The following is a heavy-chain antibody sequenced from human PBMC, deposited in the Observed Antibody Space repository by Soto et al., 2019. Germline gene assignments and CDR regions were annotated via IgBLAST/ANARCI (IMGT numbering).Heavy chain of an antibody. CDR2: IWNDGSNK. CDR3: ARDPGGSCYAFHM. D-gene: IGHD6-25*01. V-gene: IGHV3-33*01. CDR1: GFTFSSDA. Sequence: QVQLVESGGGVVQPGRSLRLSCAASGFTFSSDAMHWVRRAPGKGLEWVAFIWNDGSNKYYADSVKGRFTISRDNSDNTLYLQMNSLRAEDTAVYFCARDPGGSCYAFHMWGQGTMVTVS. J-gene: IGHJ3*02.